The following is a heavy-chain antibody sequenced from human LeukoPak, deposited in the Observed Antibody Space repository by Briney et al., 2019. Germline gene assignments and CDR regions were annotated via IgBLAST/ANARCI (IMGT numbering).Heavy chain of an antibody. CDR3: ARDRDWGSSDPFDY. CDR2: INPGRGNT. Sequence: ASVKVSCKASGYTFSSYYIHWLRQAPGEGLEWMGIINPGRGNTNYAQKFQGKVALTRDTSTSTVYMGLSSLRSEDTAVYYCARDRDWGSSDPFDYWGQGTVVTVSS. CDR1: GYTFSSYY. J-gene: IGHJ4*02. D-gene: IGHD7-27*01. V-gene: IGHV1-46*01.